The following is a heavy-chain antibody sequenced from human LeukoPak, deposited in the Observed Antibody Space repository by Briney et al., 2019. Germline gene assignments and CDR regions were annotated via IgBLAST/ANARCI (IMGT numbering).Heavy chain of an antibody. CDR3: ARSRVYYYGMDV. CDR2: IYYSGST. V-gene: IGHV4-59*01. J-gene: IGHJ6*02. Sequence: SETLSLTCIISGGSISSYYWSWIRQPPGKGLEWIGYIYYSGSTNYNPSLKSRVTISVDTSKNQFSLKLSSVTAADTAVYYCARSRVYYYGMDVWGQGTTVTVSS. CDR1: GGSISSYY.